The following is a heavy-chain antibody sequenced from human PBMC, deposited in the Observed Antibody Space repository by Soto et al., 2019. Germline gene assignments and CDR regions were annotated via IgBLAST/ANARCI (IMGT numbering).Heavy chain of an antibody. CDR2: FIPIFRTA. CDR3: ARFTVDIVDTKPPHAFDI. J-gene: IGHJ3*02. Sequence: GASVKVSCKASGGTFSSYASRWVRQAPGQELHWRGGFIPIFRTANYAQKFQGRVTITADESTRTAYMELSSLRSEDTAVYYCARFTVDIVDTKPPHAFDIWGQGTMVTVSS. CDR1: GGTFSSYA. D-gene: IGHD5-12*01. V-gene: IGHV1-69*13.